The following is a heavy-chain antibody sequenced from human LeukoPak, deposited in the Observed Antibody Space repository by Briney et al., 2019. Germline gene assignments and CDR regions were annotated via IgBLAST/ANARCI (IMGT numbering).Heavy chain of an antibody. Sequence: PGGSLRLSCAASGFTFSSYWMSWVRQAPGKGLEWVANIKQDGSEKYYVDSVKGRFTISRDNAKNSLYLQMNNLRAEDTAVYYCARNLMVRGVDLDYWGQGTLVTVSS. D-gene: IGHD3-10*01. CDR3: ARNLMVRGVDLDY. J-gene: IGHJ4*02. CDR2: IKQDGSEK. V-gene: IGHV3-7*03. CDR1: GFTFSSYW.